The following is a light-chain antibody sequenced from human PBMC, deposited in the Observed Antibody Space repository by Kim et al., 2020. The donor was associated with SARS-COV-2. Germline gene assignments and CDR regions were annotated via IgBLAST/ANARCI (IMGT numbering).Light chain of an antibody. CDR3: QQYGNSPLP. J-gene: IGKJ4*01. V-gene: IGKV3-20*01. CDR2: GAS. CDR1: QSVSSSY. Sequence: EIVLTQSPGTLSLSPGERATLSCRASQSVSSSYLAWYQQRPGQAPRLLIYGASSRATGIPDRFSGSGSGTDFTLTISRLEPEDFAVYYCQQYGNSPLPCGGVTKLEIK.